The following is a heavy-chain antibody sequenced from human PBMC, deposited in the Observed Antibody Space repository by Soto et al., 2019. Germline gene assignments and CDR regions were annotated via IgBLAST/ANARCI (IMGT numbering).Heavy chain of an antibody. V-gene: IGHV3-23*01. CDR2: ISGSGGST. CDR1: GFTFSSYA. CDR3: AKDQLGYSYGPQYYFDY. Sequence: PGGSLRLSCAASGFTFSSYAMSWFRQAPGKGLEWVSAISGSGGSTYYADSVKGRFTISRDNSKNTLYLQMNSLRAEDTAVYYCAKDQLGYSYGPQYYFDYWGQGTLVTVSS. D-gene: IGHD5-18*01. J-gene: IGHJ4*02.